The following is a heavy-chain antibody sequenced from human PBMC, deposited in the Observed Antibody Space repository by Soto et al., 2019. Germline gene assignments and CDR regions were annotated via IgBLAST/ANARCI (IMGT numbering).Heavy chain of an antibody. D-gene: IGHD6-19*01. Sequence: QVQLMESGGGVVQPGRSLRLSCAASGFTFSSYSMHWVRQAPGKGLEWVAVISYDGSNKYYADSVKGRFTISRDNSKNTLYLQMNSLRADDTTVYYCARGAGITVAATSFDFWGQGTLVTVSS. CDR2: ISYDGSNK. V-gene: IGHV3-30-3*01. J-gene: IGHJ4*02. CDR1: GFTFSSYS. CDR3: ARGAGITVAATSFDF.